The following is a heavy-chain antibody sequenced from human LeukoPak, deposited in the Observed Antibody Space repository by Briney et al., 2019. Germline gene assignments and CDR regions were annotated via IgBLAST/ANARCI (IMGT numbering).Heavy chain of an antibody. D-gene: IGHD6-13*01. CDR2: ISDSGTKK. Sequence: GGSLRLSCAASGFXFSTYAIHWVRQAPGKGLEWVAVISDSGTKKYYADSVKGRFTLSRDNSKNMLYLQMNSLRVEDTAVYYCARDQVGGAVDYWGQGTLVTVSS. CDR3: ARDQVGGAVDY. V-gene: IGHV3-30-3*01. J-gene: IGHJ4*02. CDR1: GFXFSTYA.